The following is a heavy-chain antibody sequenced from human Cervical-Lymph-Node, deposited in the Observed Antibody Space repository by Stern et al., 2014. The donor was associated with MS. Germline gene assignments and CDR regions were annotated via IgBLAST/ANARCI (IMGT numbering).Heavy chain of an antibody. J-gene: IGHJ5*02. CDR3: ARSSSWYWFDP. CDR2: IYYSGST. CDR1: GGSISSGGYY. D-gene: IGHD6-13*01. Sequence: VQLVESGPGLVKPSQTLSLTCTVSGGSISSGGYYWSWVRQHPGKGLEWIGYIYYSGSTYYNPSLKSRVTISVDTSENQFSLSLSSVTAADTAVYYCARSSSWYWFDPWGQGTLVTVSS. V-gene: IGHV4-31*03.